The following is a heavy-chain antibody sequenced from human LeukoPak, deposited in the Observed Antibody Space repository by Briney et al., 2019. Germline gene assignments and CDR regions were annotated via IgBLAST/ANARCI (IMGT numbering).Heavy chain of an antibody. CDR3: ARDGGTRLKYSYGYGDY. D-gene: IGHD5-18*01. Sequence: PGGSLRLSCAASGFIFSDYEMNWVRQAPGKGLEWISYITSSGNKIHYADSVKGRFTISRDNAKNSLYLQMNSLRAEDTAVYHCARDGGTRLKYSYGYGDYWGQGTLVTVSS. V-gene: IGHV3-48*03. CDR1: GFIFSDYE. J-gene: IGHJ4*02. CDR2: ITSSGNKI.